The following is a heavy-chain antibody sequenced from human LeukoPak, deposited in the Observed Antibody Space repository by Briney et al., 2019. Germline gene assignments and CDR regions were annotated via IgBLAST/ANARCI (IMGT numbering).Heavy chain of an antibody. J-gene: IGHJ4*02. CDR2: IDPNTGGT. D-gene: IGHD1-26*01. CDR1: GYSFTGYY. V-gene: IGHV1-2*06. Sequence: GASVKVSCKTSGYSFTGYYIHWVRQAPGQGLEWMGRIDPNTGGTKSAKNFQGRVTMTRDTSISTAYMAPSGLRSDDTAVYYCASLYDIVGTTVDYWGQGTLVTVSS. CDR3: ASLYDIVGTTVDY.